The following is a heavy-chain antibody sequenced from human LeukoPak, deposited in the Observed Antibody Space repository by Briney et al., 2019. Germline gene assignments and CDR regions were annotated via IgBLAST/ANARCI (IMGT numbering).Heavy chain of an antibody. V-gene: IGHV3-20*04. CDR1: GFTFDDYG. CDR3: ARTSGWYDADAFDI. J-gene: IGHJ3*02. Sequence: PGGSLRLSCAAPGFTFDDYGMSWVRQAPGKGLEWVSGINWNGGITGYADPVKGRFTISRDNAKNSLYLQMNSLRAEDTALYYCARTSGWYDADAFDIWGQGTMVTVSS. CDR2: INWNGGIT. D-gene: IGHD6-19*01.